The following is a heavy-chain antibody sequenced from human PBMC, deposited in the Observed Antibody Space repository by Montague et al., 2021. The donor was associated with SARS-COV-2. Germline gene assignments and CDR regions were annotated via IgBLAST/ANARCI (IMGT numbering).Heavy chain of an antibody. CDR3: ARVRYYGSGTSLGMDV. J-gene: IGHJ6*02. D-gene: IGHD3-10*01. V-gene: IGHV4-34*01. Sequence: SETLSLTCAVYGGSFSGYCWSWIRQPSGKGLEWIGEINHSGSTNYNPSLKSRVTISVDTSKNQFSLKLSSVTAADTAVYYCARVRYYGSGTSLGMDVWGQGTTVTVSS. CDR2: INHSGST. CDR1: GGSFSGYC.